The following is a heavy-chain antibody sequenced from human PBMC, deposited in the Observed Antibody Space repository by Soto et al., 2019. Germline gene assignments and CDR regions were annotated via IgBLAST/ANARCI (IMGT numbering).Heavy chain of an antibody. CDR3: ARCTHGSTRCYGRLDI. J-gene: IGHJ4*02. V-gene: IGHV1-24*01. Sequence: GASVKVSCKVSGYTLTELSMHWVRQAPGKGLEWMGGFDPEDGETIYAQKFQGRVTMTTDTSTNTGYMELSSLRSDDTAIYYCARCTHGSTRCYGRLDIWGQGTVVTVSS. D-gene: IGHD2-2*01. CDR2: FDPEDGET. CDR1: GYTLTELS.